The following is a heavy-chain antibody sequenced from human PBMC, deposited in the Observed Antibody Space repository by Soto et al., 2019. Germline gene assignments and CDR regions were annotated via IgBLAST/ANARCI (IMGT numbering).Heavy chain of an antibody. CDR3: ARSSSGWPSFDY. CDR2: IYSGGST. J-gene: IGHJ4*02. D-gene: IGHD6-19*01. CDR1: GFTVSSNY. V-gene: IGHV3-53*01. Sequence: QPGGSLRLSCAASGFTVSSNYMSWVRQAPGKGLEWVSVIYSGGSTYYADSVKGRFTISRDNSKNTLYLQMNSLRAEDTAVYYCARSSSGWPSFDYWGQGTLVTVSS.